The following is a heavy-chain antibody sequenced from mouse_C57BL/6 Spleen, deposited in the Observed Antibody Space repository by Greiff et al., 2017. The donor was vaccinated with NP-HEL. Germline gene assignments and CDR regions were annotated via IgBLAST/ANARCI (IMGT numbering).Heavy chain of an antibody. J-gene: IGHJ1*03. V-gene: IGHV8-12*01. CDR2: IYWDDDK. D-gene: IGHD1-1*01. Sequence: QVTLKECGPGILQSSQTLSLTCSFSGFSLSTSGMGVSWIRQPSGKGLEWLAHIYWDDDKRYNPSLKSRLTISKDTSRNQVFLKITSVDTADTATYYCAGSSFSYWYFDVWGTGTTVTVSS. CDR1: GFSLSTSGMG. CDR3: AGSSFSYWYFDV.